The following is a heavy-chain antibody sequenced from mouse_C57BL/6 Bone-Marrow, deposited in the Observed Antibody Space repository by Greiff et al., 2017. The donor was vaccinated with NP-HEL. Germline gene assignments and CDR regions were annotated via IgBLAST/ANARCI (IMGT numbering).Heavy chain of an antibody. CDR2: IFPGSGST. CDR3: ARSETAQASFAY. CDR1: GYTFTGYW. D-gene: IGHD3-2*02. J-gene: IGHJ3*01. V-gene: IGHV1-9*01. Sequence: VQLQQSGAELMKPGASVKLSCKATGYTFTGYWIEWVKQRPGHGLEWIGEIFPGSGSTNYNEKFKGKATLTADTSSNTAYMQLNSLTTEDSSSDYGARSETAQASFAYWGQGTLVTVSA.